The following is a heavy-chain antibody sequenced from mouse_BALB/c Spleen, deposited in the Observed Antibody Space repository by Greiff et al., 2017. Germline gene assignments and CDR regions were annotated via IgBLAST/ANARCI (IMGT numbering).Heavy chain of an antibody. CDR1: GYAFSSYW. V-gene: IGHV1-80*01. Sequence: VQLQQSGAELVRPGSSVKISCKASGYAFSSYWMNWVKQRPGQDLEWIGKINPGDGDTNYNGQFKGKATLTADKSSSTAYMQLSSLTSEDSAVYVCARYGATATAMDYWGQGTTVTVSS. CDR2: INPGDGDT. CDR3: ARYGATATAMDY. J-gene: IGHJ4*01. D-gene: IGHD1-2*01.